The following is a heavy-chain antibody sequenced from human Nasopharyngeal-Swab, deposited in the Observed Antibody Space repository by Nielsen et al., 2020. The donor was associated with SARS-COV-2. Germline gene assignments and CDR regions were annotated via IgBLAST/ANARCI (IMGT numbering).Heavy chain of an antibody. CDR1: GFTPSSYS. CDR3: ARDSYYYDSSGYLTTDAFDI. Sequence: GGSLRLSCAASGFTPSSYSMNWVRHAPGKGPERLPYISSSSSTIYYADSVKGRFTISRDNAKNSLYLQMNSLRAEDTAVYYCARDSYYYDSSGYLTTDAFDIWGQGTMVTVSS. CDR2: ISSSSSTI. D-gene: IGHD3-22*01. V-gene: IGHV3-48*04. J-gene: IGHJ3*02.